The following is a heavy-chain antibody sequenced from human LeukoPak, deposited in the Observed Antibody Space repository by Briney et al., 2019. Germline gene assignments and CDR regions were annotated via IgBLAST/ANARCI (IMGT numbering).Heavy chain of an antibody. CDR1: GYSISSGYY. D-gene: IGHD4-11*01. V-gene: IGHV4-38-2*01. CDR2: IYHSEST. J-gene: IGHJ4*02. Sequence: SETLSLTCAVSGYSISSGYYWGWIRQPPGKGLEWIGSIYHSESTYYNPSLKSRVTISVDTSKNQFSLKLSSVTAADTAVYYCARQSDYSKKAGWAFDYWGQGTLVTVSS. CDR3: ARQSDYSKKAGWAFDY.